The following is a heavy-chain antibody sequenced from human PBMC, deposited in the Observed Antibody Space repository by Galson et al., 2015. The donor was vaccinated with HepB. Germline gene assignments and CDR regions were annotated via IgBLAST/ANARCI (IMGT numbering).Heavy chain of an antibody. V-gene: IGHV1-69*13. CDR3: ARGRVLLPSYDYVWGSPFDY. CDR2: IIPIFGTA. Sequence: SVKVSCKASGGTFSSYAISWVRQAPGQGLEWMGGIIPIFGTANYAQKFQGRVTITADESTSTAYMELSSLRSEDTAVYYCARGRVLLPSYDYVWGSPFDYWGQGTLVTVSS. J-gene: IGHJ4*02. CDR1: GGTFSSYA. D-gene: IGHD3-16*01.